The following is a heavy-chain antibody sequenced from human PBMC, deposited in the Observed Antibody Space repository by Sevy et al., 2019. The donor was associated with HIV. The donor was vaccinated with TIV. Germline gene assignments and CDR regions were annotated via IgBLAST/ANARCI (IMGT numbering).Heavy chain of an antibody. D-gene: IGHD2-2*01. V-gene: IGHV4-31*03. Sequence: SETLSLTCTVSGGSISSDGYYWSWIRQHPGKGLEWIGYIYYNGNSDYNPSLKSRVAISVDTSKNQFSLRLSSVTAAXXXXXYCARDSCTSPSCQHWGYYALDVWGQGTTVTVSS. CDR1: GGSISSDGYY. CDR2: IYYNGNS. J-gene: IGHJ6*02. CDR3: ARDSCTSPSCQHWGYYALDV.